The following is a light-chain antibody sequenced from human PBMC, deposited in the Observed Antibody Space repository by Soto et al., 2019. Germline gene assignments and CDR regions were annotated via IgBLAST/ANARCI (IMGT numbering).Light chain of an antibody. CDR2: AAS. Sequence: DIQVTQSPSSLSASVRDRVTITCRSSQSSGRNLNWYLQKPGKAPKLLVYAASHLQNGVPSRFSGGGSGTAFTLIISSLQPEDSATYYCQQSYSTPWTFGQGTKVDIK. V-gene: IGKV1-39*01. CDR3: QQSYSTPWT. J-gene: IGKJ1*01. CDR1: QSSGRN.